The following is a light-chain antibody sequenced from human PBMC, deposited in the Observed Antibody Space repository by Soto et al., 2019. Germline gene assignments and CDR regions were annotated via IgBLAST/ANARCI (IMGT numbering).Light chain of an antibody. CDR1: QSVISNY. CDR3: EQYGSSPRT. CDR2: GIS. J-gene: IGKJ1*01. Sequence: PGERATLSCRDSQSVISNYFAWYQQKPGQAPRLLIYGISTRATGVPDRFSGSGSGTDFTLTISRLEPEDFAVYYCEQYGSSPRTFGQGTKVDNK. V-gene: IGKV3-20*01.